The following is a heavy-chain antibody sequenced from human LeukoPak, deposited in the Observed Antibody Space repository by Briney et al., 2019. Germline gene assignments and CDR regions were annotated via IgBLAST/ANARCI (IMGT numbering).Heavy chain of an antibody. J-gene: IGHJ4*02. Sequence: GGSLRLSCAASGFTFSNFGMHWVRQAPGKGLEWVAVISYDGRSIYYGDSVKGRFTISRDNSKNTLFLQMNSLRPEDTAVYYCAKETCGGGSCSDDYFDYWGQGTLVTVSS. V-gene: IGHV3-30*18. CDR2: ISYDGRSI. D-gene: IGHD2-15*01. CDR1: GFTFSNFG. CDR3: AKETCGGGSCSDDYFDY.